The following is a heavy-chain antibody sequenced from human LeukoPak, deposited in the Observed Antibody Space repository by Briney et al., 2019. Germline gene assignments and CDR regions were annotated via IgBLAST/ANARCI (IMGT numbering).Heavy chain of an antibody. CDR2: ISSASNTI. Sequence: PGESLRLSCAASGFTFSSYSMNWVRQAPGKGLEWVSYISSASNTIYYADSVKGRFTISRDNPKNSLYLQMNSLSAEDTAMYYCARDGWFGDNNWFDPWGQGTLVTVSS. J-gene: IGHJ5*02. V-gene: IGHV3-48*01. CDR1: GFTFSSYS. CDR3: ARDGWFGDNNWFDP. D-gene: IGHD3-10*01.